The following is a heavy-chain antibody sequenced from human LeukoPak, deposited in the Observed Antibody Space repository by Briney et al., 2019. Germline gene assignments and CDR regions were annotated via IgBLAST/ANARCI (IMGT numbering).Heavy chain of an antibody. J-gene: IGHJ4*02. CDR1: GFTFSSYS. CDR2: ISSSSSYI. D-gene: IGHD6-13*01. CDR3: ARGNALQHGSSWSFPLDY. V-gene: IGHV3-21*01. Sequence: SGGSLRLSCAASGFTFSSYSMNWVRQAPGKGLEWVSSISSSSSYIYYADSVKGRFTISRDNAKNSLYLQMNSLRAEDTAVYYCARGNALQHGSSWSFPLDYWGQGTLVTVSS.